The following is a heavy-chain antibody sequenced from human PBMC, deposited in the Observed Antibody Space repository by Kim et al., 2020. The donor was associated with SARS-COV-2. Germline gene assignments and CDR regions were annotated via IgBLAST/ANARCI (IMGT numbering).Heavy chain of an antibody. CDR3: ARSEDYHGYSSGWDLNYFDY. J-gene: IGHJ4*02. CDR2: INAGNGNT. CDR1: GYTFTSYA. V-gene: IGHV1-3*01. D-gene: IGHD6-19*01. Sequence: ASVKVSCKASGYTFTSYAMHWVRQAPGQRLEWMGWINAGNGNTKYSQKFQGRVTITRDTSASTAYMELSSLRSEDTAVYYCARSEDYHGYSSGWDLNYFDYWGQGTLVTVSS.